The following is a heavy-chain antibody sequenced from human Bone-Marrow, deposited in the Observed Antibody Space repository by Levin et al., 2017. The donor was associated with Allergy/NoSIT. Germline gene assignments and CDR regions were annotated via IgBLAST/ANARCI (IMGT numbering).Heavy chain of an antibody. CDR3: AKEQSSGAYRTADY. D-gene: IGHD6-19*01. V-gene: IGHV3-30*18. CDR1: GFTSSSCG. J-gene: IGHJ4*02. CDR2: ITYGVGNK. Sequence: RAGGSLRLSCAASGFTSSSCGMHWVRQAPGKGLEWMAVITYGVGNKYYADSVKGRFTISRDDAKNTVYLQMNSLRAEDTAVYYCAKEQSSGAYRTADYWGQGTLVTVSS.